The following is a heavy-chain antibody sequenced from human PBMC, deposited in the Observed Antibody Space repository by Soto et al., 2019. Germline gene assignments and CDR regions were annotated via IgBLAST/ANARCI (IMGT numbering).Heavy chain of an antibody. CDR2: IYHTGST. CDR3: ARHGSTFGGVIGEFDY. J-gene: IGHJ4*02. Sequence: PSETLSLTCTVSNASISNPIYYWGWIRQPPGKGLEWIGNIYHTGSTYYNPSLQGRVTISVDTSKNQFSLKLSSVTAADTAVYYCARHGSTFGGVIGEFDYWGQGTLVTVSS. D-gene: IGHD3-16*02. CDR1: NASISNPIYY. V-gene: IGHV4-39*01.